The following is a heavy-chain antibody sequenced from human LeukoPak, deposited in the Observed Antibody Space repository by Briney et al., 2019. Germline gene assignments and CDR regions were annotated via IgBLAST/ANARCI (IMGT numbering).Heavy chain of an antibody. J-gene: IGHJ4*02. D-gene: IGHD6-13*01. V-gene: IGHV4-39*01. CDR3: ARRWHGSSHRDY. Sequence: SETLSLTCTVSGGSISSSGYYWGWIRQPPGKGLEWIGNIYYSGSTYYNPSLKSRVTISVDTSETQFSLKLSSVTAADTAVYYCARRWHGSSHRDYWGEGTLVTVSS. CDR2: IYYSGST. CDR1: GGSISSSGYY.